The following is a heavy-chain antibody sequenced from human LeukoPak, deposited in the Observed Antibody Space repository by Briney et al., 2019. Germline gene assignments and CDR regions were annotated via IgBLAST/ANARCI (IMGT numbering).Heavy chain of an antibody. CDR1: GYTFTSYG. J-gene: IGHJ4*02. D-gene: IGHD3-22*01. Sequence: ASVKVSCKASGYTFTSYGISWVRQAPGQGLEWMGWISAYNGNTNYAQKLQGRVTMTTDTSTSTAYMELRSLRSDDTAVYYCARDWSYDSSGYYGRTFDYWGQGTLVTVSS. CDR3: ARDWSYDSSGYYGRTFDY. V-gene: IGHV1-18*01. CDR2: ISAYNGNT.